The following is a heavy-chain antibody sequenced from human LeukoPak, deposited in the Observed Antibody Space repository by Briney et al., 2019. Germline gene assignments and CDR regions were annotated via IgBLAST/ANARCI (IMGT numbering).Heavy chain of an antibody. V-gene: IGHV4-34*01. Sequence: SETLSLTCAVYGGSFSGYYWSWIRQPPGKGLEWIGEINHSGSTNYNPSLKSRVTISVDTSKNQFSLKLSSVTAADTAVYYCAREGPVGYSSGWYGYWGQGTLVTVSS. J-gene: IGHJ4*02. CDR2: INHSGST. CDR1: GGSFSGYY. D-gene: IGHD6-19*01. CDR3: AREGPVGYSSGWYGY.